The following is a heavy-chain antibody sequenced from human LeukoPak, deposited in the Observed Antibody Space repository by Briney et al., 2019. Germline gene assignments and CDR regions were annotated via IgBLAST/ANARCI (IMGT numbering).Heavy chain of an antibody. CDR2: INSDGSST. CDR1: GLAFSSYW. Sequence: PGLSLRLSCAASGLAFSSYWMHWVRQAPGKGLVWVSRINSDGSSTSYADSVKGRFTISRDNAKNTLYLQMNSLRAEDTAVYYCAGFGELFSWFDPWGQGTLVTVSS. CDR3: AGFGELFSWFDP. V-gene: IGHV3-74*01. J-gene: IGHJ5*02. D-gene: IGHD3-10*01.